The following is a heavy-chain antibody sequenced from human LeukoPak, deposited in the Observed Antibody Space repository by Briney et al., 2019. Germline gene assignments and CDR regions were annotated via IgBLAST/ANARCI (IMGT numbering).Heavy chain of an antibody. Sequence: PSETLSLTCTVSGGSISSYYWSWIRQPPGKGLEWIGYIYYSGSTNYNPSLKSRVTISVDKSKNQFSLKLSSVTAADTAVYYCARVLRIAAAGNTFDYWGQGTLVTVSS. CDR1: GGSISSYY. D-gene: IGHD6-13*01. V-gene: IGHV4-59*12. CDR3: ARVLRIAAAGNTFDY. J-gene: IGHJ4*02. CDR2: IYYSGST.